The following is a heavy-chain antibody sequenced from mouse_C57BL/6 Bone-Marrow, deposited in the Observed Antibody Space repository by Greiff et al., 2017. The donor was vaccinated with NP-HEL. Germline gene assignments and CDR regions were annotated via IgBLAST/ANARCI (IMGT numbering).Heavy chain of an antibody. CDR2: IDPSDSYT. Sequence: VQLQQSGAELVMPGASVKLSCKASGYTFTSYWMHWVKQRPGQGLEWIGEIDPSDSYTNYNQKFKGKSTLTVDKSSSTAYMQLSSLTSEDSAVYYCARSLPPYGNPPMDYWGQGTSVTVSS. CDR3: ARSLPPYGNPPMDY. J-gene: IGHJ4*01. D-gene: IGHD2-1*01. CDR1: GYTFTSYW. V-gene: IGHV1-69*01.